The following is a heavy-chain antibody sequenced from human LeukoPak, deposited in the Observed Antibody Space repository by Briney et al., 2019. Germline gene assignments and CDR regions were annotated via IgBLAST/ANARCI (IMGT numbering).Heavy chain of an antibody. V-gene: IGHV4-59*01. J-gene: IGHJ4*02. CDR1: GGSISNYY. CDR3: ARGRIFGVVIDY. D-gene: IGHD3-3*02. Sequence: PSETLSLTCTISGGSISNYYWNWIRQPPGKGLEWVGYIFYTGGTNYNPSLKSRVAISEDTSKNQFSLKLSSVTAADTAVYYCARGRIFGVVIDYWGQGTLVTVSS. CDR2: IFYTGGT.